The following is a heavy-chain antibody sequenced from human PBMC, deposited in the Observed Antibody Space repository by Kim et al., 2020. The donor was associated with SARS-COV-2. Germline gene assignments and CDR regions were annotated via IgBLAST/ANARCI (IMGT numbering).Heavy chain of an antibody. V-gene: IGHV1-46*01. CDR3: ARGYPKNDY. J-gene: IGHJ4*02. CDR2: NT. Sequence: NTCYSQKFQGRVTSTRDTSTSTVYMELSSLRSEDTAVYYCARGYPKNDYWGQGTLVTVSS. D-gene: IGHD1-26*01.